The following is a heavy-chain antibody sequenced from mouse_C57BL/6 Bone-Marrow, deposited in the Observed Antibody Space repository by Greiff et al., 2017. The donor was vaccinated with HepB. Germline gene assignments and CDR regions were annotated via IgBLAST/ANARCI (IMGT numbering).Heavy chain of an antibody. CDR3: ARAPLRAMDY. V-gene: IGHV1-52*01. Sequence: QVQLKQPGAELVRPGSSVKLSCKASGYTFTSYWMHWVKQRPIQGLEWIGNIDPSDSETHYNQKFKDKATLTVDKSSSTAYMQLSSLTSEDSAVYYCARAPLRAMDYWGQGTSVTVSS. CDR1: GYTFTSYW. CDR2: IDPSDSET. D-gene: IGHD1-1*01. J-gene: IGHJ4*01.